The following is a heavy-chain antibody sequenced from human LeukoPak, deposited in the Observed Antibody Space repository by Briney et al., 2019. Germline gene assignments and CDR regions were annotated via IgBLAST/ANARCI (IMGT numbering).Heavy chain of an antibody. CDR1: GFTFSSYA. CDR2: ISGSGGST. CDR3: AKSNYYDSSGYPDY. V-gene: IGHV3-23*01. D-gene: IGHD3-22*01. J-gene: IGHJ4*02. Sequence: GGSLRLSCAASGFTFSSYAMSWVRQAPGKGLEWVSAISGSGGSTYYADSVKGRFTISRDNSKNTLYLQMNSLRAEDTAVYYCAKSNYYDSSGYPDYWGQGTLVTVSS.